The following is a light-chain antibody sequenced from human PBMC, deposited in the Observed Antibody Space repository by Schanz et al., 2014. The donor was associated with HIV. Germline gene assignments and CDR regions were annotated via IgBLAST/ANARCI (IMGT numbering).Light chain of an antibody. Sequence: DIQMPPSPSTLSASVGDRITITCRASQSISESLAWYQQRPGQAPNLLISEASTLESGVPSRFSGTGSGTEFTLTISNLEPDDFATYYCQQYDSSSWTFGLGTKVETK. CDR3: QQYDSSSWT. CDR2: EAS. J-gene: IGKJ1*01. V-gene: IGKV1-5*03. CDR1: QSISES.